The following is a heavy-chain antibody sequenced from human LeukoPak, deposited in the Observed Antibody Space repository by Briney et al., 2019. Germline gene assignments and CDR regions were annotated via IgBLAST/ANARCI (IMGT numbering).Heavy chain of an antibody. CDR2: IKSDGSTT. D-gene: IGHD2-21*02. J-gene: IGHJ4*02. CDR3: ARGLAYCGGDCYRALDY. V-gene: IGHV3-74*01. Sequence: GGSLRLSCAASGFTFSSYWMHWVRQAPGKGLVWVSRIKSDGSTTTYADSVKGRFTISRDNAKNSLYLQMNSLRDEDTAVYYCARGLAYCGGDCYRALDYWGQGILVTVSS. CDR1: GFTFSSYW.